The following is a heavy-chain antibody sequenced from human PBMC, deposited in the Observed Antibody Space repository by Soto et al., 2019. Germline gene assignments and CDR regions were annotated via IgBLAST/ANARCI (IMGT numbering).Heavy chain of an antibody. Sequence: SLRLSCAASGFTFSSYGMHWVRQAPGKGLKWVAVISYDGSNKYYADSVKGRFTISRDNSKNTLYLQMNSLRAEDTAVYYCAKGSRSSSRYYYYYMDVWGKGTTVTVSS. CDR3: AKGSRSSSRYYYYYMDV. D-gene: IGHD6-6*01. V-gene: IGHV3-30*18. CDR1: GFTFSSYG. J-gene: IGHJ6*03. CDR2: ISYDGSNK.